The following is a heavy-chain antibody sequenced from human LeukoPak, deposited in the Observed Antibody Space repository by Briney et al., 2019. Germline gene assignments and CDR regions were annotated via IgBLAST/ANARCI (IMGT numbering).Heavy chain of an antibody. CDR3: ANLIMIFGVGAGG. D-gene: IGHD3-3*01. Sequence: PGGSLRLSCAASGFTFSSYSMNWVRQAPGKGLEWVSYISSSSSSTIYYADSVKGRFTISRDNAKNSLYLQMNSLRAEDTAVYYCANLIMIFGVGAGGWGQGTLVTVSS. CDR2: ISSSSSSTI. J-gene: IGHJ4*02. V-gene: IGHV3-48*01. CDR1: GFTFSSYS.